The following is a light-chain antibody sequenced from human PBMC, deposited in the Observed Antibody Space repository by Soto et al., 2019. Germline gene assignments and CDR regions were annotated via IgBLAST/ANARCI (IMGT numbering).Light chain of an antibody. V-gene: IGLV2-14*03. Sequence: QSALTQPASVSGSPGQSITISCTGTSSDVGAYNFVSWHQQHPGKAPKLMIYNVYDRPSGISYRFSGSKSGNTASLTISGLQGEDEADYFCCSSAPESTYVFGTGTKLTVL. CDR3: CSSAPESTYV. J-gene: IGLJ1*01. CDR1: SSDVGAYNF. CDR2: NVY.